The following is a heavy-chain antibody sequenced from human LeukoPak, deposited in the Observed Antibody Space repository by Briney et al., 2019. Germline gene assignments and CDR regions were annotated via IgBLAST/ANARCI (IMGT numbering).Heavy chain of an antibody. J-gene: IGHJ4*02. CDR3: ARDHQSTVEVY. D-gene: IGHD4-11*01. Sequence: GGSLRLSCAASGFTFSDYYMSWIRQAPGKGLEWVSYISSSSSTIYYADSVKGRFTISRDNAKNSLYLQMNSLRAEDTAVYYCARDHQSTVEVYWGQGTLVTVSS. V-gene: IGHV3-11*04. CDR1: GFTFSDYY. CDR2: ISSSSSTI.